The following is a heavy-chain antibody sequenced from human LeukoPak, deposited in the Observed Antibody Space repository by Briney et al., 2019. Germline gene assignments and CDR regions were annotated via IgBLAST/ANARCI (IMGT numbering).Heavy chain of an antibody. CDR3: ARIDTGGADC. CDR2: ISYSGNT. V-gene: IGHV4-31*03. CDR1: GGSIGSGDYY. Sequence: SSETLSLTCTVSGGSIGSGDYYWGWIRQPPGKGLEWIGYISYSGNTYYSPSLKSRITISVDTSKNQFSLKLSSVTAADTAVYYCARIDTGGADCWGQGTMVTVSS. D-gene: IGHD2-8*02. J-gene: IGHJ4*02.